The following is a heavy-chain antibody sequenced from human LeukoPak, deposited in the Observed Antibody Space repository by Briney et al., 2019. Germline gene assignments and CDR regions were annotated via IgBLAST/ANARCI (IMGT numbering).Heavy chain of an antibody. D-gene: IGHD4-17*01. V-gene: IGHV6-1*01. Sequence: SQTLSLTCAISGDSVSSNSAAWNWIRQSPSRGLEWLGRTYYRSKWYNDYAVSVKSRITINPDTSKNQFSLQLNSVTPEDTAVYYCARDLFERTDDYGDYGFDYWGQGTLVTVSS. CDR1: GDSVSSNSAA. CDR3: ARDLFERTDDYGDYGFDY. J-gene: IGHJ4*02. CDR2: TYYRSKWYN.